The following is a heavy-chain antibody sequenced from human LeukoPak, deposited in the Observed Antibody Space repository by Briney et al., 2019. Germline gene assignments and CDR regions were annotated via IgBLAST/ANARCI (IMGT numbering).Heavy chain of an antibody. J-gene: IGHJ5*02. CDR1: GYTFTSYG. V-gene: IGHV1-18*01. CDR2: SSAYNGNT. D-gene: IGHD3-22*01. Sequence: ASVKVSCKASGYTFTSYGISWVRQAPGQGLECMGWSSAYNGNTNYAQKLQGRVTMTTDTSTSTAYMELRSLRSDDTAVYYCARAFTHYDTFWWFDPWGQGTLVTVSS. CDR3: ARAFTHYDTFWWFDP.